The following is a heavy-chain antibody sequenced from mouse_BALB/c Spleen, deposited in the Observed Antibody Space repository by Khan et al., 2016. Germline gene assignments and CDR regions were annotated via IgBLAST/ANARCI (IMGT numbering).Heavy chain of an antibody. V-gene: IGHV2-6-7*01. CDR3: ARALYYYGSSYVSYAMDY. J-gene: IGHJ4*01. Sequence: QVQLKQSGPGLVAPSQSLSITCTVSGFSLTGYGVNWVRQPPGKGLEWLGMIWGDGSTDYNSALKSRLSIRKDNSKSHVFLKMNSLQTDDTARYYCARALYYYGSSYVSYAMDYWCQGASVTVSS. CDR2: IWGDGST. D-gene: IGHD1-1*01. CDR1: GFSLTGYG.